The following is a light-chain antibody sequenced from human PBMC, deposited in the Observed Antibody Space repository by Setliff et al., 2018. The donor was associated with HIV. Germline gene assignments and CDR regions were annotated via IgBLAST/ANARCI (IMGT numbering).Light chain of an antibody. CDR2: EVT. J-gene: IGLJ1*01. Sequence: QSVLTQPASVSGSPGQSITISCTGTSSDVGSYNFVSWFQQLPGKAPKLMIYEVTKRPSEVSNRFSGSKSGNTASLTISGLQAEDEADYYCCSYTTSSTYVFGPGTKVTVL. CDR3: CSYTTSSTYV. V-gene: IGLV2-14*02. CDR1: SSDVGSYNF.